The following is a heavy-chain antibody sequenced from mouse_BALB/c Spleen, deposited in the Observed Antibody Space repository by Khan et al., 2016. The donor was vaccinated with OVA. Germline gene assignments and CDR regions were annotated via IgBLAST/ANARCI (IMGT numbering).Heavy chain of an antibody. CDR3: ASERGRYYAMDY. D-gene: IGHD4-1*01. CDR2: ITNSGST. Sequence: EVQLQESGPGLVKPSQSLSLTCTVTGYSITRDYAWNWIRQFPGNKLEWMGYITNSGSTNYNPSLKSRLPITRDTSKNQFFLQLTSVTTEDTATDYCASERGRYYAMDYWGQGTSVTVSS. J-gene: IGHJ4*01. V-gene: IGHV3-2*02. CDR1: GYSITRDYA.